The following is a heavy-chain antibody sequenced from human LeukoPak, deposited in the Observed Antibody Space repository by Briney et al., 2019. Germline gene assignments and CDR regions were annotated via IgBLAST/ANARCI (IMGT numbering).Heavy chain of an antibody. D-gene: IGHD2-21*02. CDR3: ARSYCDSDKCYDEWYLDN. CDR2: ISCDGDNQ. J-gene: IGHJ4*02. V-gene: IGHV3-30*04. CDR1: GFTFSSFA. Sequence: GGSLRLSCAASGFTFSSFAMHWVRQAPGKGLEWVASISCDGDNQYYADSVKGRFTISRDNSKNTLSLQMNSLRPEDTAVYYCARSYCDSDKCYDEWYLDNWGQGSLVTASS.